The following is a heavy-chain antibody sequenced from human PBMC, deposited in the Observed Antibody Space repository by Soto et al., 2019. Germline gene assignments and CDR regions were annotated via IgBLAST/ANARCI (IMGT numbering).Heavy chain of an antibody. CDR2: ISAYNGNT. CDR3: AREEDSSDYYSSGYYGMDV. J-gene: IGHJ6*02. D-gene: IGHD3-22*01. Sequence: GASVKVSCKASGYTFTSYGISWVRQAPGQGLEWMGWISAYNGNTNYAQKLQGRVTMTTDTSTSTAYMELRSLRSDDTAVYYCAREEDSSDYYSSGYYGMDVWGQGTTVTVSS. CDR1: GYTFTSYG. V-gene: IGHV1-18*01.